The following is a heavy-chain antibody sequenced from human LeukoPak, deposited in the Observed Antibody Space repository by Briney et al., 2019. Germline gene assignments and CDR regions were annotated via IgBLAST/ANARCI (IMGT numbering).Heavy chain of an antibody. CDR1: GGSISSSSYY. V-gene: IGHV4-39*07. CDR3: ARAPTVTTPSYFDY. D-gene: IGHD4-17*01. CDR2: IYYSGST. J-gene: IGHJ4*02. Sequence: SETLSLTCTVSGGSISSSSYYWGWIRQPPGKGLEWIGSIYYSGSTYYNPSLKSRVTISVDTSKNQFSLKLSSVTAADTAVYYCARAPTVTTPSYFDYWGQGTLVTVSS.